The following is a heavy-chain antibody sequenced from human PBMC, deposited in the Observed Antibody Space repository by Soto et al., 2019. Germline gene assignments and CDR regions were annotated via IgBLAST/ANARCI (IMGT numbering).Heavy chain of an antibody. V-gene: IGHV4-4*07. D-gene: IGHD3-9*01. CDR1: GGSISSYY. CDR2: IYTSGST. Sequence: SETLSLTCTVSGGSISSYYWSWIRQPAGKGLEWIGRIYTSGSTNYNPSLKSRFTMSVDTSKNQFSLKLSSVTAADTAVYYCARSPNAYDILTGYSHYYYGMDVWGQGTTVTVSS. J-gene: IGHJ6*02. CDR3: ARSPNAYDILTGYSHYYYGMDV.